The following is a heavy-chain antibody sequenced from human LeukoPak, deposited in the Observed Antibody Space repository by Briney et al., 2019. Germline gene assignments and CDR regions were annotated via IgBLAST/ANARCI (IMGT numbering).Heavy chain of an antibody. D-gene: IGHD3-10*01. Sequence: SETLSLTCAVYGGSFSGYYWSWIRQPPGKGLEWIGEINHSGSTNYNPSLKSRVTISVDTSKNQFSLKLSSVTAADTAVYYCARGRRDLLWFGEFLIGDYDYWGQGTLVTVSS. J-gene: IGHJ4*02. V-gene: IGHV4-34*01. CDR2: INHSGST. CDR3: ARGRRDLLWFGEFLIGDYDY. CDR1: GGSFSGYY.